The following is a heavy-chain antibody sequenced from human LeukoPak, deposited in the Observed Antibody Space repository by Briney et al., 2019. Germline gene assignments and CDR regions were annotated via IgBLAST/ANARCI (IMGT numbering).Heavy chain of an antibody. CDR2: ISYDGSNK. D-gene: IGHD3-10*01. CDR1: GFTFSSYA. Sequence: GGSLRLSCAASGFTFSSYAMHWVRQAPGKGLEWVAVISYDGSNKYYADSVKGRFTISRDNSKNTLYLQMNSLRAEDTAVYYCARGVPRRDYWGQGTLVTVSS. J-gene: IGHJ4*02. CDR3: ARGVPRRDY. V-gene: IGHV3-30-3*01.